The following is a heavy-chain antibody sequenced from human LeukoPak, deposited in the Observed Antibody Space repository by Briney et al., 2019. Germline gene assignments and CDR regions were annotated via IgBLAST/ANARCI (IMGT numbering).Heavy chain of an antibody. CDR3: ARATTYDILTGYSDY. CDR2: INSDGINT. D-gene: IGHD3-9*01. V-gene: IGHV3-74*01. CDR1: GFTFSNYW. J-gene: IGHJ4*02. Sequence: GGSLRLSCAASGFTFSNYWMHWVRQAPGKGLVWVSRINSDGINTSYADSVKGRFTISRDNAKKSLFLQMNSLRAEDTAVYYCARATTYDILTGYSDYWGQGTLVTVSS.